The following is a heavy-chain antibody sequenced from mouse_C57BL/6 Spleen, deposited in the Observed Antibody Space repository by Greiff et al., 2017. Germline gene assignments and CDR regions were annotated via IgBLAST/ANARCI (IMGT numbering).Heavy chain of an antibody. CDR3: AIGTTVVEEAWFAY. Sequence: EVQLQQSGPGLVKPSQSLSLTCSVTGYSITSGYYWNWIRQFPGNKLEWMGYISNDGSNNYNQSLKNPSSITLDTSKNQFFLKLNSVTTEDTAQYYCAIGTTVVEEAWFAYWGQGTLVTVSA. V-gene: IGHV3-6*01. CDR1: GYSITSGYY. CDR2: ISNDGSN. D-gene: IGHD1-1*01. J-gene: IGHJ3*01.